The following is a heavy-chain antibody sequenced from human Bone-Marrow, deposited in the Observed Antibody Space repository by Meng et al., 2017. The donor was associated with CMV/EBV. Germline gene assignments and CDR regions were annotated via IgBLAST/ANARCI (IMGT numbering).Heavy chain of an antibody. J-gene: IGHJ4*02. CDR3: ARGAVRNYYFDY. CDR2: INHSGST. CDR1: GGSFSGYY. V-gene: IGHV4-34*01. D-gene: IGHD4-11*01. Sequence: SETLSLTCAVYGGSFSGYYWSWIRQPPGKGLEWIGEINHSGSTNYNPSLKSRVTISVDKSKNQFSLKLSFVTAADTAVYYCARGAVRNYYFDYWGQGTRVTVSS.